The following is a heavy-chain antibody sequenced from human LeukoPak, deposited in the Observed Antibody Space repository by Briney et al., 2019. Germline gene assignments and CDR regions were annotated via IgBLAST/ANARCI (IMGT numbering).Heavy chain of an antibody. D-gene: IGHD2-8*01. CDR2: INSGGSIA. Sequence: QPGGSLRLSCAASGFTFSSHWMHWVRQGPGKGLVWLSRINSGGSIANYADSVKGRLTISRDNANNTLYLEINSLTAEDTAVYFCASGYCPNGVCLHNMGYWGQGTLVTVSS. J-gene: IGHJ4*02. CDR1: GFTFSSHW. CDR3: ASGYCPNGVCLHNMGY. V-gene: IGHV3-74*01.